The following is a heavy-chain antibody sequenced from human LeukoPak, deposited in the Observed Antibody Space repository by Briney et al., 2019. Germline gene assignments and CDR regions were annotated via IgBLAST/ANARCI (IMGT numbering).Heavy chain of an antibody. D-gene: IGHD6-6*01. V-gene: IGHV4-31*03. CDR1: GGFITRGCYC. CDR2: IYYSGST. CDR3: ARGRIAARPFDY. Sequence: PSASLSLTCPVSGGFITRGCYCWGWIRQHPGRGLEWIGYIYYSGSTYYNPSLKSRVTISVDTSKNQFSLKLSSVTAADTAVYYCARGRIAARPFDYWGQGTLVTVSS. J-gene: IGHJ4*02.